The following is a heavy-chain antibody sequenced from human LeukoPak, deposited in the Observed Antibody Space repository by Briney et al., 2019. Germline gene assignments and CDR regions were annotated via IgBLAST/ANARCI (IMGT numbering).Heavy chain of an antibody. J-gene: IGHJ4*02. CDR3: ARRARSSGYYYFDY. CDR1: GGSISSYY. D-gene: IGHD3-22*01. CDR2: IYYSGST. V-gene: IGHV4-59*01. Sequence: PSETLSLTCKVSGGSISSYYWSWIRQPPGKGLEWIGYIYYSGSTNYYPSLKSRVTISVDTSKNQFSLKLSSVTAADTAVYYCARRARSSGYYYFDYWGQGTLVTVSS.